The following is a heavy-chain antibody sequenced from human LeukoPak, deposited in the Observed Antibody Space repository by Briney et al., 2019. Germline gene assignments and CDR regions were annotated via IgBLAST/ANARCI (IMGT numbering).Heavy chain of an antibody. CDR1: GYTFTSYD. CDR3: ARGTRYSETDY. D-gene: IGHD5-12*01. V-gene: IGHV1-8*01. J-gene: IGHJ4*02. Sequence: GASVKVSCKASGYTFTSYDIDWVRQATGQGLEWMGWMNPNSGNTGYAQKFQGSVTMTRNTSISTAYMELSSLRSEDTAVYYCARGTRYSETDYWGQGTLVTVSS. CDR2: MNPNSGNT.